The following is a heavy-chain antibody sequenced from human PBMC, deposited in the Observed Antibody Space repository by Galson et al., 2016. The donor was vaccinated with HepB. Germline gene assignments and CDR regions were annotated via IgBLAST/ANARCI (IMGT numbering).Heavy chain of an antibody. CDR2: ITHSGRP. CDR3: ASAPRGHRVAWYGSLDY. J-gene: IGHJ4*02. Sequence: TLSLTCSVSGASVNSGSHYWAWIRQYPGKGLEWIGFITHSGRPYYTSSLQSPLSISLDTSTNQISLNLISVTAADTAVYYCASAPRGHRVAWYGSLDYWGQGTLVTVSS. D-gene: IGHD3-10*01. V-gene: IGHV4-31*01. CDR1: GASVNSGSHY.